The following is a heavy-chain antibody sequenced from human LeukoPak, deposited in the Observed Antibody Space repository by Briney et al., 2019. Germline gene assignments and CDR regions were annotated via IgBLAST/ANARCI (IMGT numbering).Heavy chain of an antibody. V-gene: IGHV3-23*01. Sequence: GGSLRLSCAASGFTFSSYAMSWARQAPGKGLEWVSAISGSGGSTYYADSVKGRFTISRDNSKNTLYLQMNSLRAEDTAVYYCAKDRSYYYDSSGYYAIVWGQGTLVTVSS. D-gene: IGHD3-22*01. CDR1: GFTFSSYA. CDR2: ISGSGGST. J-gene: IGHJ4*02. CDR3: AKDRSYYYDSSGYYAIV.